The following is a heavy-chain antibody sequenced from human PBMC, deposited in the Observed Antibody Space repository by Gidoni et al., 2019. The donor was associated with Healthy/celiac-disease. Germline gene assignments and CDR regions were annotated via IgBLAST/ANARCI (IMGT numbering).Heavy chain of an antibody. V-gene: IGHV4-34*01. Sequence: QVQLQQWGAGLLKPSETLSITCAVYGGSFSGYYWSWIRPPPGKGLAWIWEINHSGSTNYNPYLKSRVTISVATSKHPFSLKLSSVTAADTAVYYCARHSPVLRFLECLPLSGFNYFDYWGQGTLVTVSS. CDR3: ARHSPVLRFLECLPLSGFNYFDY. CDR1: GGSFSGYY. CDR2: INHSGST. D-gene: IGHD3-3*01. J-gene: IGHJ4*02.